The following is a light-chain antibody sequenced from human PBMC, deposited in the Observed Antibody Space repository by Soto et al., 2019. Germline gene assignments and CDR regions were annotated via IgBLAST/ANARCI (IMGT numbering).Light chain of an antibody. V-gene: IGKV1-5*01. Sequence: DIQMTQSPSSLSASVGDTVTMTCRASQSISTSLAWYQQKPGKAPNLLISGASTLEEGVPSRFRGSGSGTEFTLTITSLQTDDFATYYCQQYITYSTFGQGTTVDIK. CDR1: QSISTS. CDR3: QQYITYST. CDR2: GAS. J-gene: IGKJ1*01.